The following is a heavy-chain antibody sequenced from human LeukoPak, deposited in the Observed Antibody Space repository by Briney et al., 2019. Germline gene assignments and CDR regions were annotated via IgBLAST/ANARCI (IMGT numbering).Heavy chain of an antibody. CDR3: ARHGTTVTTNFDY. J-gene: IGHJ4*02. CDR2: IFYSGNT. CDR1: GYSISSGYY. Sequence: SETLSLTCTVSGYSISSGYYWGWIRQPPGQGLEWIGSIFYSGNTYYNPSLKSRVTISVDTSKNHFSLKLSSVTAADTAVYYCARHGTTVTTNFDYWGQGTLVTVSS. D-gene: IGHD4-11*01. V-gene: IGHV4-38-2*02.